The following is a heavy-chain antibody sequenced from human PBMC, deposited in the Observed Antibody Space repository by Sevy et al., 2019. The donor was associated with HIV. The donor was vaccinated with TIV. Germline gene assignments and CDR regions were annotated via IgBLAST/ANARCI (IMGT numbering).Heavy chain of an antibody. D-gene: IGHD3-10*01. CDR2: IKSKTDGGTT. Sequence: GGALRLSCAASGFTFSNAWMSWVRQAPGKGLEWVGRIKSKTDGGTTDYAAPVKSRFTISRDDSKNTLYLQMNSLKTEDTAIYYCTTDSKKRGFSALLDYWGQGTLVTVSS. CDR1: GFTFSNAW. J-gene: IGHJ4*02. V-gene: IGHV3-15*01. CDR3: TTDSKKRGFSALLDY.